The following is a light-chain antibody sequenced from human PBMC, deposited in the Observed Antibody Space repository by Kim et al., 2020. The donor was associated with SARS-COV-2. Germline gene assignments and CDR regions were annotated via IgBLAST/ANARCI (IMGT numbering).Light chain of an antibody. Sequence: EIVMTQSPATLSVSPGERATLSCRASQSVSSNLAWYQQKPGQAPRLLIYGASTRATGIPARFSGSGSGTEFTLTISSLQSEDFAVYYCQQYNNWPRTFGQETTLEIK. J-gene: IGKJ2*01. CDR3: QQYNNWPRT. CDR1: QSVSSN. CDR2: GAS. V-gene: IGKV3-15*01.